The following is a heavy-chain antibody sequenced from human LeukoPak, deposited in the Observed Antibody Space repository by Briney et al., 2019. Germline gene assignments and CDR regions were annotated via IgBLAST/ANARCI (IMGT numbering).Heavy chain of an antibody. CDR2: ISGGSENT. D-gene: IGHD3-10*01. J-gene: IGHJ4*02. V-gene: IGHV3-23*01. CDR1: GFTFKNFA. Sequence: GGSLRLSCTASGFTFKNFAMAWVRQAPGKGLDWVSSISGGSENTFYSDSVKGRFTVSRDNSKNTLYLQMNSLRAEDTAVYYCAKYYYGSGSYYSLDFWGQGTLVTVSS. CDR3: AKYYYGSGSYYSLDF.